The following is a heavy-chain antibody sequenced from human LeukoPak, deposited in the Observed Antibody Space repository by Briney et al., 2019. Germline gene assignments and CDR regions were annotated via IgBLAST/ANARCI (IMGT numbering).Heavy chain of an antibody. CDR3: ARLRWYDDAFDI. J-gene: IGHJ3*02. CDR2: IYYSGST. CDR1: GGSISSSSYY. Sequence: SETLSLTCTVSGGSISSSSYYWGWIRQPPGKGLEWIGSIYYSGSTYYNPSLKIRVTISVDTSKNQFSLKLSSVTAADTAVYYCARLRWYDDAFDIWGQGTMVTVSS. V-gene: IGHV4-39*07. D-gene: IGHD4-23*01.